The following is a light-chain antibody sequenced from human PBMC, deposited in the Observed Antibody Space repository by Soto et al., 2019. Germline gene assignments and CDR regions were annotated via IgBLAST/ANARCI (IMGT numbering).Light chain of an antibody. V-gene: IGLV2-11*01. CDR3: CSYAGSYTWV. CDR1: NSDVGAYKF. J-gene: IGLJ1*01. CDR2: DVT. Sequence: QSALAQPRAVSGSPGRSVTISCTGSNSDVGAYKFVSWLQHNPGEAPKVMIYDVTPPPSGVPDRFSGTKSGNTASLTISGLQAEDEADYYCCSYAGSYTWVFGSGTKVTVL.